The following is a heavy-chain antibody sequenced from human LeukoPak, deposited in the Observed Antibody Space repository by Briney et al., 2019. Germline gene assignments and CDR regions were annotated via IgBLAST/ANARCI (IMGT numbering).Heavy chain of an antibody. V-gene: IGHV4-59*01. CDR3: ARDNGPTDAFDI. D-gene: IGHD3-16*02. Sequence: SETLSLTWTVSGGSISSYYWSWIRQPPGKGLEWIGYIYYSGSTNYNPSLKSRVTISVDTSKNQFSLKLSSVTAADTAVYYCARDNGPTDAFDIWGQGTMVTVSS. J-gene: IGHJ3*02. CDR1: GGSISSYY. CDR2: IYYSGST.